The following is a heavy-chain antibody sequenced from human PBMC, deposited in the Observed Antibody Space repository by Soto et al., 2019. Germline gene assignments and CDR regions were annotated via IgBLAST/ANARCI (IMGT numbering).Heavy chain of an antibody. CDR3: ARVLLVGVAPKIPYGRDV. J-gene: IGHJ6*02. CDR2: IIPIFGTA. CDR1: GGTFSSYA. V-gene: IGHV1-69*13. Sequence: SVKVSCKASGGTFSSYAISWVRQAPGQGLEWMGGIIPIFGTANYAQKFQGRVTITADESTSTAYMELSSPRSEDTAVYNCARVLLVGVAPKIPYGRDVWRQGPTVPVPS. D-gene: IGHD2-15*01.